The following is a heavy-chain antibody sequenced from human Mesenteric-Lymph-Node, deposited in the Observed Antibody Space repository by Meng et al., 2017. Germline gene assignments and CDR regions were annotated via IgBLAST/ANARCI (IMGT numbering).Heavy chain of an antibody. V-gene: IGHV3-7*01. D-gene: IGHD6-6*01. CDR2: INPDGSQE. CDR3: ARDSNVFVPADY. J-gene: IGHJ4*02. CDR1: GFSFSAYW. Sequence: GESLKISCTPSGFSFSAYWMTWVRQAPGKGLEWVANINPDGSQEAYVDSVLGRFTISRDNARNSLYLYMSSLRADDTALYYCARDSNVFVPADYWGRGTLVTVSS.